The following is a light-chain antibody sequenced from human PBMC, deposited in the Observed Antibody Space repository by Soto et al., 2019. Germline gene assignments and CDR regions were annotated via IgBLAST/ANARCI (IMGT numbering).Light chain of an antibody. CDR3: QHLNDYPYT. CDR2: AAS. CDR1: QDISSY. Sequence: IQLTQSPSSLSASVGDRVTITCRASQDISSYLAWYQQKPGTAPKVLIFAASTLESGVPFRFSVSGSGTYFTLTIGSLLPEDFATYYCQHLNDYPYTFGQGTKLEIK. V-gene: IGKV1-9*01. J-gene: IGKJ2*01.